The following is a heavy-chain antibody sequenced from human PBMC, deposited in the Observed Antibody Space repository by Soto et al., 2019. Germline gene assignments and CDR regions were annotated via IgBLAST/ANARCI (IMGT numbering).Heavy chain of an antibody. CDR2: ISGKNGNT. CDR1: GYTFISHG. Sequence: QVQLVQSGVEVKKPGASVKVSCKASGYTFISHGISWVRQAPGQGLEWMGWISGKNGNTNYAQKLKGRDTLTTDTTMSTAYMELRSLRSDDPAVYYCARVSSSFVVVLDYGMDVWGQGTTVTVSS. D-gene: IGHD2-15*01. V-gene: IGHV1-18*04. J-gene: IGHJ6*02. CDR3: ARVSSSFVVVLDYGMDV.